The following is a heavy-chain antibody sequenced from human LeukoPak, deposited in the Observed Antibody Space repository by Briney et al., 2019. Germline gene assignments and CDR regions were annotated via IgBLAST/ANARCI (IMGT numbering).Heavy chain of an antibody. D-gene: IGHD2-21*01. V-gene: IGHV1-18*01. J-gene: IGHJ6*02. CDR2: ISAYNGNT. CDR1: GYTFTSYG. Sequence: ASVTVSCKASGYTFTSYGISWVRQAPGQGREGMGWISAYNGNTNYAQKLQGRVTMTTDTSTSTAYMELRSLRSDDTAVYYCASDFQGIYYYGMDVWGQGTTVTVSS. CDR3: ASDFQGIYYYGMDV.